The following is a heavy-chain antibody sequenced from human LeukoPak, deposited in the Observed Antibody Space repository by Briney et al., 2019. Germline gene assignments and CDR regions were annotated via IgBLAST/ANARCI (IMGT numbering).Heavy chain of an antibody. Sequence: GGSLRLSCAASGFTVSSNYMSWVRQAPGKGLEWVSVIYSGGSTYYADSVKGRFTISRDNSKNTLYLQMDSLRAEDTAVYYCARGGVLNWFDPWGQGTLVTVSS. CDR3: ARGGVLNWFDP. J-gene: IGHJ5*02. V-gene: IGHV3-66*01. CDR1: GFTVSSNY. CDR2: IYSGGST. D-gene: IGHD6-13*01.